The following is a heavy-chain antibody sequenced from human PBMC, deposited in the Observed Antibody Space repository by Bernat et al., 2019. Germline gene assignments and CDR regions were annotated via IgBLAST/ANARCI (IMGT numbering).Heavy chain of an antibody. CDR2: ISSSSSYT. J-gene: IGHJ5*02. Sequence: QVQLVESGGGLVKPGGSLRLSCAASGFTFSDYYMSWLRQAPGKGLGWVSYISSSSSYTNYADSVKGRFTISRDNAKNSLYLQMNSLRAEDTAVYYCAREIGEWELLGNWFDPWGQGTLVTVSS. D-gene: IGHD1-26*01. CDR3: AREIGEWELLGNWFDP. CDR1: GFTFSDYY. V-gene: IGHV3-11*05.